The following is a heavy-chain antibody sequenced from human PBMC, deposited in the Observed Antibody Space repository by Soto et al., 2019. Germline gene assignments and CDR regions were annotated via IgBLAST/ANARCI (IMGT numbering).Heavy chain of an antibody. CDR1: GYTFTSYG. CDR3: ARTYYDFWSGQLYYMDV. CDR2: ISAYNGNT. D-gene: IGHD3-3*01. Sequence: QVQLVQSGAEVKKPGASVKVSCKASGYTFTSYGISWVRQAPGQGLEWMGWISAYNGNTNYAHKLQGRVTMTTDTSTSTAYMELRSLRSDDTAVYYCARTYYDFWSGQLYYMDVWGKGTTVTVSS. V-gene: IGHV1-18*01. J-gene: IGHJ6*03.